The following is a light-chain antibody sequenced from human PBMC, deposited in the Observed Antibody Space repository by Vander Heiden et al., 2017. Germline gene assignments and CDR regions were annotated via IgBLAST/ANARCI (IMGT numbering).Light chain of an antibody. J-gene: IGLJ1*01. CDR2: EVT. CDR1: SSDVGGYEY. Sequence: QSALAQPPSPSGSPGQSVAIPCTGSSSDVGGYEYVSWYQQHPGKAPKLIIYEVTKRSSGVPDRFSGSKSGNTASLTVSGLQAEDEADYYCSSYAGNNNKVFGTGTKVTVL. CDR3: SSYAGNNNKV. V-gene: IGLV2-8*01.